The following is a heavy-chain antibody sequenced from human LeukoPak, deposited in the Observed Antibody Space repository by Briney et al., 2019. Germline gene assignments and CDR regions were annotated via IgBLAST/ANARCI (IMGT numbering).Heavy chain of an antibody. CDR2: ISDSSSLT. J-gene: IGHJ6*02. V-gene: IGHV3-48*02. CDR3: AKVIRRGYGMDV. CDR1: GFPLSSFG. D-gene: IGHD2-21*01. Sequence: GGSLRLSCAASGFPLSSFGMNWVRKSPGKGLEWVSYISDSSSLTYYADSVKGRFTISRDNAKNSLSLQLNSLRDEDTAVYFCAKVIRRGYGMDVWGQGTTVTVSS.